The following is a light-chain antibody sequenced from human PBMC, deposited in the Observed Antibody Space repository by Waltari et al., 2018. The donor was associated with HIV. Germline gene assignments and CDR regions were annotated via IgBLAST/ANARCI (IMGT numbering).Light chain of an antibody. CDR1: QDIDTS. CDR2: VAS. J-gene: IGKJ2*01. CDR3: QRYESLYT. V-gene: IGKV1-33*01. Sequence: DIQMTQSPSSLSASVGDRVSISCQASQDIDTSLNWYQQKPGKAPRLLIYVASILAAGVPSRFSGSGSGTHFTLTISSLQPEDIATYYCQRYESLYTFGQGTKVQI.